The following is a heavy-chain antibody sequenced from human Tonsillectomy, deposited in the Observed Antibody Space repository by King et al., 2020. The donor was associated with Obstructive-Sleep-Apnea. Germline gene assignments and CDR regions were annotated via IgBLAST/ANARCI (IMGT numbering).Heavy chain of an antibody. CDR1: GFTFSTYS. J-gene: IGHJ4*02. D-gene: IGHD7-27*01. Sequence: VQLVESGGVLVQPGGSLRLSCAASGFTFSTYSMNWVRQAPGKGLEWVSYIGGSGNNIHYADSVKGRFTISRDNAQNSLYLQMSDLRAEDTGVYYCARDFLWAFDYWGQGTLVTVSS. CDR3: ARDFLWAFDY. V-gene: IGHV3-48*01. CDR2: IGGSGNNI.